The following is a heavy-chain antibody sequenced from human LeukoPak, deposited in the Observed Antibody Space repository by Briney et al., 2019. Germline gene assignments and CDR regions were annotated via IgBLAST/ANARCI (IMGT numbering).Heavy chain of an antibody. CDR3: ARKTNTIFGVVTHAFDI. J-gene: IGHJ3*02. Sequence: PGGSLRLSCAASGFTFSSYWMSWVRQAPGKGLEWVANIKQDGSEKYYVDSVKGRFTISRDNAKNSLYLQMNSLRAEDTAVYYCARKTNTIFGVVTHAFDIWGQGTMVTVSS. D-gene: IGHD3-3*01. CDR1: GFTFSSYW. V-gene: IGHV3-7*01. CDR2: IKQDGSEK.